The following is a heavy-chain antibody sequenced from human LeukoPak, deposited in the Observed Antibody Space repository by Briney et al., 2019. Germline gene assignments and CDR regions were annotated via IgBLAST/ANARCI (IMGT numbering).Heavy chain of an antibody. Sequence: GGSLRLSCAASGFTFSSYWMNWARQAPGKGLEWVASINHNGNVNYYVDSVKGRFTISRDDAKNSLYLQMNSLRAEDTAVYYCVATRVCGGVLLRPNCLYFENWGQGTLVSVSS. CDR1: GFTFSSYW. D-gene: IGHD3-10*01. CDR3: VATRVCGGVLLRPNCLYFEN. J-gene: IGHJ4*02. CDR2: INHNGNVN. V-gene: IGHV3-7*03.